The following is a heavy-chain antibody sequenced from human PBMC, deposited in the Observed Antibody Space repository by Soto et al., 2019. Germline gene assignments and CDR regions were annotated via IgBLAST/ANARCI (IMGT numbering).Heavy chain of an antibody. D-gene: IGHD2-21*01. V-gene: IGHV1-69*01. CDR3: ARGWVEIATLTGFDY. Sequence: QVQLVQSGAEVKKPGSSVKVSCNASGGTFSSYAISWVRQAPGQGLEWMGGSIPIFGTANYAQKFQGRVTITADESTSTAYMELSSLRSEDTAVYYCARGWVEIATLTGFDYWGQGTLVTVSS. CDR2: SIPIFGTA. J-gene: IGHJ4*02. CDR1: GGTFSSYA.